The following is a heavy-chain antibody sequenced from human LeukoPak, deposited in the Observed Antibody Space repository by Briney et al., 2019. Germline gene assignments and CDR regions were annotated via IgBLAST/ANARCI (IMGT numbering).Heavy chain of an antibody. V-gene: IGHV3-33*01. J-gene: IGHJ4*02. Sequence: QPGGSLRLSCAASRFTFRNYGMHWVRQAPGKGLEWVATIWYDGSNQYYADSVKGRFTISRDNSKNTLYLQINSLRVEDTAVYYCTRDRAQQYFEYWGQGTLVTVSS. CDR2: IWYDGSNQ. CDR3: TRDRAQQYFEY. CDR1: RFTFRNYG. D-gene: IGHD1-1*01.